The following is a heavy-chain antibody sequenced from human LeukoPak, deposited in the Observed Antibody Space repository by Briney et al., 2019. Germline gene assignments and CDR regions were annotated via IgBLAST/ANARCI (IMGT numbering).Heavy chain of an antibody. CDR3: AREKHYYYYMDV. V-gene: IGHV4-38-2*02. CDR1: GYSISSGYY. CDR2: IYHSGST. Sequence: SETLSLTCTVSGYSISSGYYWGWIRQPPGKGLEWIGSIYHSGSTYYNPSLKGRVTISVDTSKNQFSLKLSSVTAADTAVYYCAREKHYYYYMDVWGKGTTVTVSS. J-gene: IGHJ6*03.